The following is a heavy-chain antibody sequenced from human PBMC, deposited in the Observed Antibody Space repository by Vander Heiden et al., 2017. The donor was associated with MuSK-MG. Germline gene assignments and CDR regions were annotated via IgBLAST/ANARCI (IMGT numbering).Heavy chain of an antibody. D-gene: IGHD6-25*01. CDR3: ARGPQRAWFDP. V-gene: IGHV1-3*01. J-gene: IGHJ5*02. CDR1: GYTFTDYP. Sequence: QVQLVQSGAEAKKPGASVTVSCKASGYTFTDYPVHWVRQAPGQRLEWMGWINAANGNTKYSQKFQGRVTITRDTSASTAYMELTSLTSQDTAVYYCARGPQRAWFDPWGQGTLVTVSS. CDR2: INAANGNT.